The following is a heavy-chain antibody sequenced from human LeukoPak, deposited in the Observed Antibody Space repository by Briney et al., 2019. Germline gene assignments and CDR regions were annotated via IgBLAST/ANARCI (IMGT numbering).Heavy chain of an antibody. V-gene: IGHV3-23*01. CDR1: GFTFSSYA. CDR2: ISGSGGST. CDR3: AKGNYYERDAFDI. Sequence: GGSLRLSCAASGFTFSSYAMSWVRQDPGKWLEWASGISGSGGSTYYADSVKGRFTISRDNSKTTLYLQMNSLRAEDTAVYYCAKGNYYERDAFDIWGQRTMVTVSS. D-gene: IGHD3-22*01. J-gene: IGHJ3*02.